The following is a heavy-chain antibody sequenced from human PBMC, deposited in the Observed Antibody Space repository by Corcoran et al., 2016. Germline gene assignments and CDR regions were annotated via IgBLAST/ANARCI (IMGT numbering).Heavy chain of an antibody. CDR3: ARGGSYGDLSWFDH. Sequence: QVQLVESGGGVVQPGRSLRLSCAASGFTFSSYGMHWVRQAPGKGLEWVAVIWYDGSNKYYADSVKGRFTISRDNSKNTLYLQMNSLRAEDTAVYYCARGGSYGDLSWFDHWGQGTLVTVSS. D-gene: IGHD4-17*01. V-gene: IGHV3-33*01. CDR2: IWYDGSNK. J-gene: IGHJ5*02. CDR1: GFTFSSYG.